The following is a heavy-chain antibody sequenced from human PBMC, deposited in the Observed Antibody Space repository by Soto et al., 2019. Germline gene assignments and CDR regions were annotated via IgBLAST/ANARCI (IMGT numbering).Heavy chain of an antibody. CDR3: VRDGLDYYDTERLYFDN. Sequence: EVQLVESGGGPVRPGGSLKLSCAASGFNFITYSLSWVRQAPEKGLEWVASISSSAVYIDYADSVKGRFTISRDNANNSLYLQMNSLRAEDTATYYCVRDGLDYYDTERLYFDNWGQGTLVTVSS. D-gene: IGHD3-22*01. J-gene: IGHJ4*02. CDR1: GFNFITYS. V-gene: IGHV3-21*01. CDR2: ISSSAVYI.